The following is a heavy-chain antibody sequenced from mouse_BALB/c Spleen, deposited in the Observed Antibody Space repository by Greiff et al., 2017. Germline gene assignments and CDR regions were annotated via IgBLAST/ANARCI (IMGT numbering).Heavy chain of an antibody. J-gene: IGHJ2*01. Sequence: VQLQQSGTVLARPGASVKMSCKASGYSFTSYWMHWVKQRPGQGLEWIGAIYPGNSDTSYNQKFKGKAKLTAVTSASTAYMELSSLTNEDSAVYYCTRCHYYGSSPFDYWGQGTTLTVSS. CDR1: GYSFTSYW. CDR3: TRCHYYGSSPFDY. D-gene: IGHD1-1*01. V-gene: IGHV1-5*01. CDR2: IYPGNSDT.